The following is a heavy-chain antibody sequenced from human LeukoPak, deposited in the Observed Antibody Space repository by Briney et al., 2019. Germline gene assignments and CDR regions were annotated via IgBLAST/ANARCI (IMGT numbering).Heavy chain of an antibody. V-gene: IGHV3-7*03. Sequence: GGSLRLSCAASGFTFSGYWMNWVRQAPGKGLEWVANINQDGTKRNYLDSVRGRFTISRDNAENSVYLQMNRLRAVDTAVYYCARDGDYDYIWGSYRFEDWGQGILVTVSS. CDR1: GFTFSGYW. CDR2: INQDGTKR. CDR3: ARDGDYDYIWGSYRFED. J-gene: IGHJ4*02. D-gene: IGHD3-16*02.